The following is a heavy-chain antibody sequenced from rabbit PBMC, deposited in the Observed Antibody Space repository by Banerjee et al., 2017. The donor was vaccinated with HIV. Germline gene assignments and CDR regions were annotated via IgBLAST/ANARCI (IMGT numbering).Heavy chain of an antibody. D-gene: IGHD1-1*01. CDR1: GFDFSNYY. CDR3: ARDPLAYTDIATYFNL. J-gene: IGHJ4*01. V-gene: IGHV1S7*01. CDR2: IDPIFGNT. Sequence: LKLSCTASGFDFSNYYIQWVRQAPGKGLEWIGYIDPIFGNTYYASWVNGRFTISSDNAQNTVDLQMNSLTAADTATYFCARDPLAYTDIATYFNLWGQGTLVTVS.